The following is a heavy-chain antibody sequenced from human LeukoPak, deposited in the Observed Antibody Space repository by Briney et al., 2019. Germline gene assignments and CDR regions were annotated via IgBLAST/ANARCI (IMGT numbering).Heavy chain of an antibody. Sequence: GGSLRLSCAASGFSFSTHAMTWVRQAPGKGLEGVSSISSSGSYKYYADSVKGRFTISRDNAKNSLYLQMNSLRAEDTAVYYCAREDSSGLDYWGQGTLVTVSS. CDR3: AREDSSGLDY. CDR1: GFSFSTHA. J-gene: IGHJ4*02. D-gene: IGHD6-19*01. CDR2: ISSSGSYK. V-gene: IGHV3-21*01.